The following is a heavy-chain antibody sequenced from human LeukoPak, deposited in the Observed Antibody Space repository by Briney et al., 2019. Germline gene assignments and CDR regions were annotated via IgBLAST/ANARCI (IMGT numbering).Heavy chain of an antibody. CDR1: GYNFRSLW. CDR2: IYPGNSDA. D-gene: IGHD6-19*01. CDR3: ARMGLAVADNGGVFDY. V-gene: IGHV5-51*01. J-gene: IGHJ4*02. Sequence: PGESLKISCQIFGYNFRSLWVGWVRQRPGEGLEWMGTIYPGNSDAEYSPSFQGLVTISVDRSINTVYLQWTSLRASDAAMYFCARMGLAVADNGGVFDYWGQGALVTVSS.